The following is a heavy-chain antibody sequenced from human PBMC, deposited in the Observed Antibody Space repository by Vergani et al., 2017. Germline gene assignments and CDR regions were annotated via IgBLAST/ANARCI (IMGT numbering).Heavy chain of an antibody. Sequence: EVQLLESGGDLVQPGGSLRLSCTASGFIFSTYAMSWVRQAPGKGLEWVSGISASGAPTYYADSVKGRVTISRDNSKNTLYLQMNSLRAEDTAVYYCAKDYRLATGPYYGMDVWGQGTTVTVSS. CDR3: AKDYRLATGPYYGMDV. V-gene: IGHV3-23*01. CDR2: ISASGAPT. CDR1: GFIFSTYA. D-gene: IGHD5-12*01. J-gene: IGHJ6*02.